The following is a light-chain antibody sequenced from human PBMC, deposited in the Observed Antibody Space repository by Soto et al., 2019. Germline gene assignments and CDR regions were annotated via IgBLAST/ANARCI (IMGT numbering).Light chain of an antibody. CDR1: SSDVGDYNY. CDR3: SSYTSSTTRV. CDR2: DVS. J-gene: IGLJ1*01. Sequence: QSALTQPASVSGSPGQSITISCTGTSSDVGDYNYVSWYQQHPGKAPKLMIYDVSNRPSGVSNRFSGSKSGSTASLTISGLQAEVEADYYCSSYTSSTTRVFGTGTKLTVL. V-gene: IGLV2-14*01.